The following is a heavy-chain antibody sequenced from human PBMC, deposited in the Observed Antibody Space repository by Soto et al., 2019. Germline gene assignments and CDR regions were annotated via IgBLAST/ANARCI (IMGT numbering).Heavy chain of an antibody. CDR1: GFTFRTYT. J-gene: IGHJ6*02. V-gene: IGHV3-21*01. CDR2: IRGFSPYT. Sequence: GGSLRLSXISSGFTFRTYTMNWVRQAPGKGLEWVSGIRGFSPYTFYAESVKGRFTISRDNAKNSLYLQMNSLRAEDTAVYYCARDRGYDAHDYYYNAMDVWGQGTTVTVSS. D-gene: IGHD2-15*01. CDR3: ARDRGYDAHDYYYNAMDV.